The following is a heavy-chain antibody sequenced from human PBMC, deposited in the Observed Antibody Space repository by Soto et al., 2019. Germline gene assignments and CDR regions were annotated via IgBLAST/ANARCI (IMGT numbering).Heavy chain of an antibody. CDR2: IYWVDDK. CDR1: GFSLSTTGVG. V-gene: IGHV2-5*02. J-gene: IGHJ6*02. Sequence: QITLKESGPTLVKPTQTLTLTCSFSGFSLSTTGVGVGWIRQPPGKALEWLALIYWVDDKRYNPSLNSRLTITNATTKPQVVLAMPNMDPVDPATYYCVHSRCGGDCLQPYSSHSYYGLHVWGQGTTVTVSS. CDR3: VHSRCGGDCLQPYSSHSYYGLHV. D-gene: IGHD2-21*02.